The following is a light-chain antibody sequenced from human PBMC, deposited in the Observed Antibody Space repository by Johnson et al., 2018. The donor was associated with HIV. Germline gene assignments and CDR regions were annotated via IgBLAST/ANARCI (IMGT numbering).Light chain of an antibody. CDR2: DND. CDR1: YSNIANNY. CDR3: GTWDASLSAAV. J-gene: IGLJ1*01. V-gene: IGLV1-51*02. Sequence: QSVLTQPPSVSAAPGQKVTISCSGSYSNIANNYVSWYQQLPGAAPKLLIYDNDRRPSGVPDRFSGSKSGTSATLDITGLQSGDEADYYCGTWDASLSAAVFGTGTKVTVL.